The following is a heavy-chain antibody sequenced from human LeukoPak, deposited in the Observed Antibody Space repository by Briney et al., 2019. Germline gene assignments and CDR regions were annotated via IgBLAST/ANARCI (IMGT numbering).Heavy chain of an antibody. D-gene: IGHD6-6*01. CDR2: ISWNSGSI. V-gene: IGHV3-9*01. CDR3: AKDIGIEYSSFDY. J-gene: IGHJ4*02. CDR1: GFTFDDYA. Sequence: SGGSLRLSCAASGFTFDDYAMHWVRHAPGKGLEWVTGISWNSGSIGYADSVKGRFTISRDNAKNSLYLQMNSLRAEDTALYYCAKDIGIEYSSFDYWGQGTLVTVSS.